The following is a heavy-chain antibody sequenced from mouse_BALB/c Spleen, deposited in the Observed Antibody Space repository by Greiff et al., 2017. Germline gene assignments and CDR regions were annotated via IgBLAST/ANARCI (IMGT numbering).Heavy chain of an antibody. J-gene: IGHJ3*01. CDR3: ARYHYYDDVGFAY. CDR1: GFDFSRYW. CDR2: INPDSSTI. V-gene: IGHV4-1*02. Sequence: EVQRVESGGGLVQPGGSLKLSCAASGFDFSRYWMSWVRQAPGKGLEWIGEINPDSSTINYTPSLKDKFIISRDNAKNTLYLQMSKVRSEDTALYYCARYHYYDDVGFAYWGQGTLVTVSA. D-gene: IGHD1-2*01.